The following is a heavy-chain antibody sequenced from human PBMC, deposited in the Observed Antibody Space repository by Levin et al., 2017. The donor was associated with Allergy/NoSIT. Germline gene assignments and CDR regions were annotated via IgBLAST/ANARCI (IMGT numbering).Heavy chain of an antibody. CDR2: IDSDGSSI. J-gene: IGHJ4*02. V-gene: IGHV3-74*01. Sequence: HPGESLKISCAASGFTFSSYWMHWVRQAPGKGLVWVSRIDSDGSSITYADSVKGRFTISRDNAKNTLYLQMNSLRAEDTAVYYCATSRTFDYWGQGTLVTVSS. CDR3: ATSRTFDY. CDR1: GFTFSSYW. D-gene: IGHD3/OR15-3a*01.